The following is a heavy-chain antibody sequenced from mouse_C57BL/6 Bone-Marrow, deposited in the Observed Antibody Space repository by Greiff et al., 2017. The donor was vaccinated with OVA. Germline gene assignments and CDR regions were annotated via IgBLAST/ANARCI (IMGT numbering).Heavy chain of an antibody. V-gene: IGHV1-39*01. CDR2: INPNYGTT. CDR3: ARGSTMVTTGYYFDY. Sequence: VQLKHSGPELVKPGASVKISCKASGYSFTDYNMNWVKQSNGKSLEWIGVINPNYGTTSYNQKFKGKATLTVDQSSSTAYMQLNSLTSEDSAVYYCARGSTMVTTGYYFDYWGQGTTLTVSS. D-gene: IGHD2-2*01. CDR1: GYSFTDYN. J-gene: IGHJ2*01.